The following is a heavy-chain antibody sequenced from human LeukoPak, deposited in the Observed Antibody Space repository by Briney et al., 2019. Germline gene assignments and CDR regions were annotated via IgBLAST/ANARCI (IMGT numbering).Heavy chain of an antibody. CDR1: GFTVSDNY. V-gene: IGHV3-23*01. CDR3: ANGRDYFDY. D-gene: IGHD2-15*01. CDR2: ISGGGGST. Sequence: GGSLRLSCAASGFTVSDNYMSWVRQAPGKGLEWISAISGGGGSTYYADSVKGRFTISRDNSKNTLYLQMNSLRAEDTALYYCANGRDYFDYWGQGTLVTVSS. J-gene: IGHJ4*02.